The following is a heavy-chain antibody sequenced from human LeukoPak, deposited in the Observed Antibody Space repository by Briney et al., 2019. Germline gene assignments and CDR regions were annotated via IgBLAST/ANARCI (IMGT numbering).Heavy chain of an antibody. J-gene: IGHJ4*02. CDR2: IIPIFGTA. V-gene: IGHV1-69*13. CDR1: GGTFSSYA. CDR3: ARAPPDYQLLYFDY. D-gene: IGHD2-2*01. Sequence: SVKVSCKASGGTFSSYAISWVRHAPGQGLEWMGGIIPIFGTANYAQKFQGRVTITADESTSTAYMELSSLRSEDTAVYYCARAPPDYQLLYFDYWGQGTLVTVSS.